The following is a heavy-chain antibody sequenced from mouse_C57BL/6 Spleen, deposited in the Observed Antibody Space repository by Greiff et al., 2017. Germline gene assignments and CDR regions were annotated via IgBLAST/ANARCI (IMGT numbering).Heavy chain of an antibody. Sequence: EVQLQQSGPVLVKPGASVKMSCKASGYTFTDYYMNWVKQSHGKSLEWIGVINPYNGGTSYNQKFKGKATLTVDKSSSTAYMELNSLTSEDSAVYYCARDPYYFDVWGTGTTVTVSS. CDR1: GYTFTDYY. D-gene: IGHD2-10*01. CDR2: INPYNGGT. V-gene: IGHV1-19*01. CDR3: ARDPYYFDV. J-gene: IGHJ1*03.